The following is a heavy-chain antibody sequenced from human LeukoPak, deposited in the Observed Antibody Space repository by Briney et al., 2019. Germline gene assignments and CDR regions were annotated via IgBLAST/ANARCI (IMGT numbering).Heavy chain of an antibody. J-gene: IGHJ4*02. CDR2: MYTSGNT. CDR3: AANSADYNTLGSSYKV. V-gene: IGHV4-61*02. Sequence: PSQTLSLTCTVSGGSISSGGYYWSWIRQPAGKGLEWIGRMYTSGNTNYNPSLKSRATISVDTSKNQFSLELSSVTAADTAVFYCAANSADYNTLGSSYKVWGQGTLVTVSS. CDR1: GGSISSGGYY. D-gene: IGHD3-10*01.